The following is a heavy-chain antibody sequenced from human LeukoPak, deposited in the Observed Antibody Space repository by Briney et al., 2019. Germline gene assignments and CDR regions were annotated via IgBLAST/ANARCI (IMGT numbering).Heavy chain of an antibody. CDR2: LNWNGDKT. V-gene: IGHV3-20*04. D-gene: IGHD3-16*02. Sequence: GGSLRLSCVAYGFFLDDADLSWVRHVPGKGLEWVCGLNWNGDKTGYADSVKRRFIISRHNAKNSLYLQMNGLRAEDTALYYCTSDAFEGVIAPYFLNWGQGTLVTVSS. J-gene: IGHJ4*02. CDR1: GFFLDDAD. CDR3: TSDAFEGVIAPYFLN.